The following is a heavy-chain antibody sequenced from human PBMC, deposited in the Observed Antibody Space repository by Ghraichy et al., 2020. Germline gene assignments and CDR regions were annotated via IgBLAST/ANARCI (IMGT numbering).Heavy chain of an antibody. D-gene: IGHD6-19*01. CDR3: TDSLSGYSRD. V-gene: IGHV3-73*01. J-gene: IGHJ4*02. CDR1: GFTFSGSA. CDR2: IRSKANNYAT. Sequence: GGSLRLSCAASGFTFSGSAMHWVRQASGKGLEWLGRIRSKANNYATTYSASVQGRFTISRDDSKSTAYLQMNSLKTEDTAIYYCTDSLSGYSRDWGRGTPVTVSS.